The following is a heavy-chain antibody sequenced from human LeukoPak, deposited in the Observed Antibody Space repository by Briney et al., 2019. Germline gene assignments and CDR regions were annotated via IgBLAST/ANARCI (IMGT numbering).Heavy chain of an antibody. CDR3: ARDRSRYCSSTSCYLDAFDI. J-gene: IGHJ3*02. Sequence: SVKVSCKASGGTFSSYAISWVRQAPGQGLEWMGGIIPIFGTANYAQKFQGRVTITADESTSTAYMELSSLRSEDTAVYYCARDRSRYCSSTSCYLDAFDIWGQGTMATVSS. D-gene: IGHD2-2*01. CDR2: IIPIFGTA. CDR1: GGTFSSYA. V-gene: IGHV1-69*01.